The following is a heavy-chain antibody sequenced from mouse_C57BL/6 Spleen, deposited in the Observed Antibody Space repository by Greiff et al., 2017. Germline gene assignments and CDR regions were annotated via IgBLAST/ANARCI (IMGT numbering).Heavy chain of an antibody. J-gene: IGHJ3*01. Sequence: LQESGPELVKPGASVKISCKASGYAFSSSWMNWVKQRPGKGLEWIGRIYPGDGDTNYNGKFKGKATLTADKSSSTAYMQLSSLTSEDFAVYDCAQEPPPRGSSPPWFAYWGQGTLVTVSA. CDR3: AQEPPPRGSSPPWFAY. CDR1: GYAFSSSW. CDR2: IYPGDGDT. D-gene: IGHD1-1*01. V-gene: IGHV1-82*01.